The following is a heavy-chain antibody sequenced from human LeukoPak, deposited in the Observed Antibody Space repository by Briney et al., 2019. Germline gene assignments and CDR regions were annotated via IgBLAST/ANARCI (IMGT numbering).Heavy chain of an antibody. D-gene: IGHD5-12*01. J-gene: IGHJ4*02. Sequence: GGSLRLSCAASGFTFDDYAMHWVRQAPGQGLEWVSLISGDGGSTYYADSVKGRFTISRDNSKNSLYLQMNSLRTEDTALYYCAKDTGGYDNPYYFDYWGQGTLVTVSS. V-gene: IGHV3-43*02. CDR1: GFTFDDYA. CDR2: ISGDGGST. CDR3: AKDTGGYDNPYYFDY.